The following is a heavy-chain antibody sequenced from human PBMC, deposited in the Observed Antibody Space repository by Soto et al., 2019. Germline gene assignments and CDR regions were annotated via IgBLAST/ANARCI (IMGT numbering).Heavy chain of an antibody. CDR2: ISAYNGNT. J-gene: IGHJ6*01. CDR1: GYTFTSYG. D-gene: IGHD3-3*01. Sequence: QVQLVQSGAEVKKPGASVKVSCKASGYTFTSYGISWVRQAPGQGLEWMGWISAYNGNTNYAQKLQVRVTMTTDTSTSPAYMELRSLSSDDTAVYCCARDRVAYAMDVWGQGTTVTVSS. V-gene: IGHV1-18*01. CDR3: ARDRVAYAMDV.